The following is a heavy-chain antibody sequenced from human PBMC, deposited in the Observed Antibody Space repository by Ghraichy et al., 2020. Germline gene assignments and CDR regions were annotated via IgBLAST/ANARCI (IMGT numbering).Heavy chain of an antibody. J-gene: IGHJ4*02. V-gene: IGHV3-15*01. CDR2: IKSSTNGGTT. D-gene: IGHD3-10*01. CDR3: TAGEAFVWFGELPLDY. CDR1: GFTFSNAW. Sequence: GKSLNISCAASGFTFSNAWMTWVRQAPGKGLEWVRRIKSSTNGGTTDSAAPVKGRFTISRDDSKNMLYLQMNSLKLEDTAVYYCTAGEAFVWFGELPLDYWGQGTPVTVS.